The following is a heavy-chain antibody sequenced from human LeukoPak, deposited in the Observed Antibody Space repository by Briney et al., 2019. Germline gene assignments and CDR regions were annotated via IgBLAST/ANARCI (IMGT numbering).Heavy chain of an antibody. J-gene: IGHJ6*02. CDR3: AREQQLVSYYYYGMDV. V-gene: IGHV3-33*08. Sequence: GGSLRLSCAASGFTFSSYGMHWVRQAPGKGLEWVAVIWYDGNNKYYADPVKGRFTISRDNSKNTLYLQMNSLRAEDTAVYYCAREQQLVSYYYYGMDVWGQGTTVTVSS. CDR1: GFTFSSYG. CDR2: IWYDGNNK. D-gene: IGHD6-13*01.